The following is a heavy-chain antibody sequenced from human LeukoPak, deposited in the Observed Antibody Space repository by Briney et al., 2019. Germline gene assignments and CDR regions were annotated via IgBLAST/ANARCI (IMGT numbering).Heavy chain of an antibody. V-gene: IGHV1-69*13. D-gene: IGHD3-10*01. CDR3: ARADYYGSGSYRTLDYYYYGMDV. CDR1: GGTFSSYA. CDR2: IIPIFGTA. Sequence: ASVTVSCTASGGTFSSYAISWVRQAPGRGLEWMGGIIPIFGTANYAQKFQGRVTITADESTSTAYMELSSLRSEDTAVYYCARADYYGSGSYRTLDYYYYGMDVWGQGTTVTVSS. J-gene: IGHJ6*02.